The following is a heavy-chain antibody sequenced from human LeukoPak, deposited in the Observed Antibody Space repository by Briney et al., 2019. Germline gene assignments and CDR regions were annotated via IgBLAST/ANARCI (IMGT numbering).Heavy chain of an antibody. D-gene: IGHD2-8*01. CDR3: ATKATGGVKNDY. J-gene: IGHJ4*02. V-gene: IGHV3-74*01. CDR2: INSDGSST. CDR1: GFTLSNYW. Sequence: GGSLRLSSAASGFTLSNYWMHWVRQAPGKGLVWVSRINSDGSSTNYAHSVKGRFTISRDNAKNTLYLQMNSLRAEDTAVYYCATKATGGVKNDYWGQGTLVTVSS.